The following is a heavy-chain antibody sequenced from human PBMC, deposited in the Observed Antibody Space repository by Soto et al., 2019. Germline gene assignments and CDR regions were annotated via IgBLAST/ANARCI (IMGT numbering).Heavy chain of an antibody. J-gene: IGHJ4*02. CDR3: ARTSRFDC. CDR2: INHSGST. D-gene: IGHD6-6*01. Sequence: PSETLSLACAVYCGSFSSYYWSWIRQPPGKGLEWIGEINHSGSTNYNPSLKSRVTMSVDTSKNQFSLKLSSVTAADTAVYYCARTSRFDCWGQGTLVTVSS. CDR1: CGSFSSYY. V-gene: IGHV4-34*01.